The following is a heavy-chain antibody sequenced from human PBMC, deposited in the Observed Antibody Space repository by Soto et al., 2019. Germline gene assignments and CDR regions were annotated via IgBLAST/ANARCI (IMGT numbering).Heavy chain of an antibody. V-gene: IGHV4-34*01. D-gene: IGHD6-19*01. CDR2: INHSGST. CDR1: GGSFSGYY. Sequence: ETLSLTCAVYGGSFSGYYWSWIRQPPGKGLEWIGEINHSGSTNYNPSLKSRVTISVDTSKNQFSLQLNSVTPEDTAVYYCARDRTPGIAVAGGAYGMDVWGQGTTVTVSS. CDR3: ARDRTPGIAVAGGAYGMDV. J-gene: IGHJ6*02.